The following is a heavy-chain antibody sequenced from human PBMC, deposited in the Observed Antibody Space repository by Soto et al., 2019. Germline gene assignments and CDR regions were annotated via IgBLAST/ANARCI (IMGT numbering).Heavy chain of an antibody. CDR1: GFTFSSYW. CDR3: ARPTYYDFWSGYLRTYYYGMDV. Sequence: GGSLRLSCAASGFTFSSYWMHWVRQAPGKGLVWVSRINSDGSSTSYADSVKGRFTVSRDNAKNTLYLQMNSLRAEDTAVYYCARPTYYDFWSGYLRTYYYGMDVWGQGTTVTVSS. CDR2: INSDGSST. D-gene: IGHD3-3*01. J-gene: IGHJ6*02. V-gene: IGHV3-74*01.